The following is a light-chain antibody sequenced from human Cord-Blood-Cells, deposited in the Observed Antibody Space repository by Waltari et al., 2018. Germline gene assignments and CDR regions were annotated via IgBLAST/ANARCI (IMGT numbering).Light chain of an antibody. CDR2: EVS. CDR3: CSYAGSSTYV. J-gene: IGLJ1*01. CDR1: SSDVWSYNL. V-gene: IGLV2-23*02. Sequence: QSALTQPASVSGSHGQSLTIPCTGTSSDVWSYNLVSWYQQHPGKAPKLMIYEVSKRPSGVSNRFSGSKSGNTASLTISGLQAEDEADYYCCSYAGSSTYVFGTGTKVTVL.